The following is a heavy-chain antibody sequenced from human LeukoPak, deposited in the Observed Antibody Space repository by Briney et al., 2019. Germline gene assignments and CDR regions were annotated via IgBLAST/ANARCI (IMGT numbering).Heavy chain of an antibody. D-gene: IGHD3-16*02. V-gene: IGHV3-11*04. CDR1: GGSISSYY. J-gene: IGHJ3*02. CDR2: ISGSGSSI. CDR3: AREGGFGYDDAFDT. Sequence: LSLTCTVSGGSISSYYWSWIRQPPGKGLEWISYISGSGSSIFYADSLQGRFTVSRDNAKNSVYLQMNSLRAEDTAVYYCAREGGFGYDDAFDTWGHGTTVTVSS.